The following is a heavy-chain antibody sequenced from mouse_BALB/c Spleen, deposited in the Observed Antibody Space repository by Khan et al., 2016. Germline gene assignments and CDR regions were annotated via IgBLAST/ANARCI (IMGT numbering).Heavy chain of an antibody. CDR3: ARGADGYYSLDY. CDR2: IYPGDGDT. D-gene: IGHD2-3*01. CDR1: GYTFTSYW. J-gene: IGHJ4*01. Sequence: QVQLQQPGAELARPGASVKLSCKASGYTFTSYWMQWVKQRPGQGLEWIGAIYPGDGDTRYTQKFKGKATLTADKSSSTAYMQLSSLASEDSAVYYCARGADGYYSLDYWGQGTSVTVSS. V-gene: IGHV1-87*01.